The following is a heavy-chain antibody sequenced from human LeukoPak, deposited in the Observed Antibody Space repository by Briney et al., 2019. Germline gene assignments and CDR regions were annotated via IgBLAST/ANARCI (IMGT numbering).Heavy chain of an antibody. D-gene: IGHD1-26*01. CDR2: IYNDDNT. V-gene: IGHV3-53*01. CDR3: AKDRSLVGVSWFDP. Sequence: GGSLRLSCAASGFTVSSSCLSWVRQAPGKGLEWVSFIYNDDNTYYADSVKGRFTISRDNSKNTLYLQMNSLRAEDTAVYYCAKDRSLVGVSWFDPWGQGTLVTVSS. CDR1: GFTVSSSC. J-gene: IGHJ5*02.